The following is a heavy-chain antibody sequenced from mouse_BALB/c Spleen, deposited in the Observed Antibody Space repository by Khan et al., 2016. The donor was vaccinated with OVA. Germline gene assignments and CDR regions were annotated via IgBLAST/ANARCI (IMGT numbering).Heavy chain of an antibody. CDR3: ARHAYYYNSEGFAY. D-gene: IGHD1-1*01. J-gene: IGHJ3*01. CDR2: ISSGGSYT. Sequence: EVELVESGGDLVKPGGSLKLSCAASGFTFSTYGMSWVRQSPDKRLEWVATISSGGSYTYYPDNVKGRFTISRDNAKHTLYLQMSSLKSEDTAMYYGARHAYYYNSEGFAYWGQGTLVTVSA. V-gene: IGHV5-6*01. CDR1: GFTFSTYG.